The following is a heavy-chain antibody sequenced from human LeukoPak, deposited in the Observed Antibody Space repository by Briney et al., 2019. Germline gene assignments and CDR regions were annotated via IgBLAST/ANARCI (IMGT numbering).Heavy chain of an antibody. Sequence: GGSLRLSCVAPGFSFSSYNMAWVRQAPGKGLEWVSAISGSGGSTYYADSVKGRFTISRDNSKNTLYLQMNSLRAEDTAVYYCAKEGPGSSGWYDAFDIWGQGTMVTVSS. D-gene: IGHD6-19*01. CDR1: GFSFSSYN. J-gene: IGHJ3*02. CDR2: ISGSGGST. CDR3: AKEGPGSSGWYDAFDI. V-gene: IGHV3-23*01.